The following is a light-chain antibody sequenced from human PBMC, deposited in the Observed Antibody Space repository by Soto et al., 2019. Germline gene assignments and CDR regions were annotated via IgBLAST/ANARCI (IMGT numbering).Light chain of an antibody. Sequence: EIVLTQSPGTLSLSPGDGATLSCRASQSVSGNSLAWYQQKPGHAPRLLIYGASTRPTGIPDKLTGSGSGTDFTLTISRLEPEDFAVYYWQQYGSSPYTFGQGTKLEIK. CDR3: QQYGSSPYT. CDR1: QSVSGNS. J-gene: IGKJ2*01. V-gene: IGKV3-20*01. CDR2: GAS.